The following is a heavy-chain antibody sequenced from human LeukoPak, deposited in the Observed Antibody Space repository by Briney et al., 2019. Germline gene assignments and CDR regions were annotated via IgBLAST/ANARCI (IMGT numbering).Heavy chain of an antibody. D-gene: IGHD5-12*01. V-gene: IGHV4-34*01. CDR2: INHSGST. Sequence: SETLSLTCAVYGGSFSGYYWSWIRQPPGKGLEWIGEINHSGSTNYNPSLKSRVTISVDTSKNQFSLKLSSVTAADTAVYYCARVGKVDIVATIVREIWFDYWGQGTLVTVSS. J-gene: IGHJ4*02. CDR3: ARVGKVDIVATIVREIWFDY. CDR1: GGSFSGYY.